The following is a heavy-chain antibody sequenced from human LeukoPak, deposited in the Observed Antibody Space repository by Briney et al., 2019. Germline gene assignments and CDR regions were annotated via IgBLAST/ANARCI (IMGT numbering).Heavy chain of an antibody. Sequence: SETLSLTCTVSGGSISSSSYYWGWIRQPPGKGLEWIGSIYYSGSTYYNPSLKSRVTISVDTSKNQFSLKLSSVTAADTAVYYCAKDPRSYIVTTMLFQYWGQGTLVTVSS. CDR3: AKDPRSYIVTTMLFQY. CDR2: IYYSGST. J-gene: IGHJ4*02. D-gene: IGHD5-12*01. CDR1: GGSISSSSYY. V-gene: IGHV4-39*07.